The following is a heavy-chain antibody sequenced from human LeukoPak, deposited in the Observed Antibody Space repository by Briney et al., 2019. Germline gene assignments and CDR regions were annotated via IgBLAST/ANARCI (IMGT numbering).Heavy chain of an antibody. CDR1: GYSISSGYF. CDR3: ARANYYDSSGYSRGAFDI. D-gene: IGHD3-22*01. V-gene: IGHV4-38-2*02. J-gene: IGHJ3*02. CDR2: IHSGESP. Sequence: SETLSLTCSVSGYSISSGYFWGWIRQPPGKGLEWIGIIHSGESPYYSPSLESRISISIDTSKNQFSLKLSSVTAADTAVYYCARANYYDSSGYSRGAFDIWGQGTMVTVSS.